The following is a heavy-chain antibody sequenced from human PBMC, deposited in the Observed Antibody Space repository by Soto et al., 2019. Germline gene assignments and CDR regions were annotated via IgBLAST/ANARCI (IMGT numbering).Heavy chain of an antibody. V-gene: IGHV3-9*01. CDR2: ISWNVGSI. CDR3: AKGVAGWYYFDY. Sequence: EVQLVESGGGLVQPGRSLRLSCAASGFTFDDYAMHWVRQAPGKGLEWVSGISWNVGSIAYADSVKGRFTISRDNANNSLYLQMNSLRADGTALYYCAKGVAGWYYFDYWGQGSLVTVSS. CDR1: GFTFDDYA. D-gene: IGHD3-3*01. J-gene: IGHJ4*02.